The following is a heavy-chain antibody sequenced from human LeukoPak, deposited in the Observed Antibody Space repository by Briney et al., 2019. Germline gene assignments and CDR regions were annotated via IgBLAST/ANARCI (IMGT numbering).Heavy chain of an antibody. CDR1: GYSFTNYW. J-gene: IGHJ5*02. CDR3: ARGPYGYASSATLGSYNWFDP. CDR2: IYPGDSHT. D-gene: IGHD3-10*01. V-gene: IGHV5-51*01. Sequence: GESLKISCKGSGYSFTNYWIGWVRQMPGKGLEWVGIIYPGDSHTRYSPSFQDQVTISADKSINTAYLQWSSLKASDTAVYYCARGPYGYASSATLGSYNWFDPWGQGTLVTVSS.